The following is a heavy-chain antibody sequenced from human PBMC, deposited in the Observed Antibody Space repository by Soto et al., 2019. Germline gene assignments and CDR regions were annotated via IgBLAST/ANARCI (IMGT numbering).Heavy chain of an antibody. Sequence: QVQLRESGPGLVEPSQTLSLTCTISGASISSGPFFWAWVRQHPGQGLEWIVHIYYLGDTFYNPSLKSRAFISVDSSVNQFSLKLISVTAADTAVYYCARVQNVVRGVRWFDPWGQGILVTVSS. V-gene: IGHV4-31*03. J-gene: IGHJ5*02. D-gene: IGHD3-10*01. CDR1: GASISSGPFF. CDR2: IYYLGDT. CDR3: ARVQNVVRGVRWFDP.